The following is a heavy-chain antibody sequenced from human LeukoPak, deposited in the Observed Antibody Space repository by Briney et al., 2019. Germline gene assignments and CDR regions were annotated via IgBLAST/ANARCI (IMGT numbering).Heavy chain of an antibody. V-gene: IGHV3-21*01. CDR3: ARDGQQLGNC. D-gene: IGHD6-13*01. CDR2: ISSSSSYI. Sequence: GGSLRLSCAASGFTFSNHGMNWVRQAPGKGLEWVSSISSSSSYIYYADSVKGRFTISRDNAKNSLYLQMNSLRAEDTAVYYCARDGQQLGNCWGQGTLVTVSS. CDR1: GFTFSNHG. J-gene: IGHJ4*02.